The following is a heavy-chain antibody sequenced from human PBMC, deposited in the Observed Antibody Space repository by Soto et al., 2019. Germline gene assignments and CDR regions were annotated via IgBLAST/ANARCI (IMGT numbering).Heavy chain of an antibody. V-gene: IGHV1-58*01. D-gene: IGHD3-3*01. J-gene: IGHJ6*02. CDR1: GFTFTSSA. CDR3: AAGGKRFLEWLRTWRVPYYYGMDV. CDR2: IVVGSGNT. Sequence: SVKVSCKASGFTFTSSAVQWVRQARGQRLEWIGWIVVGSGNTNYAQKFQERVTITRDMSTSTAYMELSSLRSEDTAVYYCAAGGKRFLEWLRTWRVPYYYGMDVWGQGTTVTVSS.